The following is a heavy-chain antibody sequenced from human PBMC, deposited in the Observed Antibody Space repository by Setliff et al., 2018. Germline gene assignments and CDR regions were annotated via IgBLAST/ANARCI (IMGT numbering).Heavy chain of an antibody. V-gene: IGHV4-61*08. Sequence: ESGLTLVNPTQTLTLTCTFSGFSLSTGGMCVSWIRQPPGKGLEWIGYIYYSGSTNYNPSLKSRVTISVDTSKNQFSLRLTSATAADTAVYFCARALDSGTYYNLYPYYMDVWGKGTTVTVSS. CDR2: IYYSGST. CDR3: ARALDSGTYYNLYPYYMDV. J-gene: IGHJ6*03. CDR1: GFSLSTGGMC. D-gene: IGHD1-26*01.